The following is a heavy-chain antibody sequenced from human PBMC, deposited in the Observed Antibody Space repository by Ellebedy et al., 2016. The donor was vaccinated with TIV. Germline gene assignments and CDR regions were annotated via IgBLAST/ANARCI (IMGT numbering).Heavy chain of an antibody. D-gene: IGHD2-21*02. V-gene: IGHV3-23*01. CDR1: GFTFSSYA. CDR2: ISGSGGST. J-gene: IGHJ6*02. CDR3: TSHIVVVTAMRGYYYYGMDV. Sequence: GESLKISXAASGFTFSSYATSWVRQAPGKGLEWVSAISGSGGSTYYADSVKGRFTISRDNAKNSLYLQMNSLRAEDTAVYYCTSHIVVVTAMRGYYYYGMDVWGQGTTVTVSS.